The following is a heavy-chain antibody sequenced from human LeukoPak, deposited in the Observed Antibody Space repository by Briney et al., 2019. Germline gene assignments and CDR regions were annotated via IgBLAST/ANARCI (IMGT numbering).Heavy chain of an antibody. CDR1: GFTFSSNA. D-gene: IGHD3-22*01. CDR2: ISGSGGST. V-gene: IGHV3-23*01. J-gene: IGHJ6*02. Sequence: GGSLSLSCAASGFTFSSNAMSWVRQAPGKGLEWVSAISGSGGSTYYADSVKGRFTISRDNSKNTLYLQMNSLRAEDTAVYYCAREYYDLYYYYYGMDVWGQGTTVTVSS. CDR3: AREYYDLYYYYYGMDV.